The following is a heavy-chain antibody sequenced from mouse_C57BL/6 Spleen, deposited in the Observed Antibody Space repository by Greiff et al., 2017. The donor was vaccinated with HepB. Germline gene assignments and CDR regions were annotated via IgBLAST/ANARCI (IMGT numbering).Heavy chain of an antibody. V-gene: IGHV1-50*01. Sequence: VQLQQPGAELVKPGASVKLSCKASGYTFTSYWMQWVKQRPGQGLEWIGEIDPSDSYTNYNQKFKGKATLTVDTSSSTADMQLSRLTSEDSAVYYCARIDSSGLFAYWGQGTLVSVSA. D-gene: IGHD3-2*02. CDR1: GYTFTSYW. CDR2: IDPSDSYT. CDR3: ARIDSSGLFAY. J-gene: IGHJ3*01.